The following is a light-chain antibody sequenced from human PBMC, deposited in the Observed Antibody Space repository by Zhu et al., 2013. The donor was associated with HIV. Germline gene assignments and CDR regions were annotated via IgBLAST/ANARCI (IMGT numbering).Light chain of an antibody. Sequence: DIVMTQSPDSLAVSLGERATINCKSSQSVLYSSNGNNYLAWYQQKPGQPPKLLIYWASVREYGVPDRFSGSGSGTDFTLTISSLQAEDVAVYYCQQYYSTPRTFGQGTKVEIK. V-gene: IGKV4-1*01. CDR3: QQYYSTPRT. CDR1: QSVLYSSNGNNY. J-gene: IGKJ1*01. CDR2: WAS.